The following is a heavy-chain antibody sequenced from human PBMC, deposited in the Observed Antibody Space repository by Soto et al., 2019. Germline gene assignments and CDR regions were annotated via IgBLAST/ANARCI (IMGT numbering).Heavy chain of an antibody. CDR2: INHSGST. D-gene: IGHD3-9*01. CDR3: ARGGVRYFDWLLYGDAFDI. J-gene: IGHJ3*02. V-gene: IGHV4-34*01. Sequence: SETLSLTCAVYGGSFSGYYWSWIRQPPGKGLEWIGEINHSGSTNYNPSLKSRVTISVDTSKSQFSLKLSSVTAADTAVYYCARGGVRYFDWLLYGDAFDIWGQGTMVTVSS. CDR1: GGSFSGYY.